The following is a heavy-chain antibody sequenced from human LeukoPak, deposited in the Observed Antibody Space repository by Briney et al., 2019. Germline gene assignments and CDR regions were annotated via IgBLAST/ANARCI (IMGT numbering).Heavy chain of an antibody. Sequence: AGSLRLSCAAPRFTFSSYGIHWVRQAPGKGLEWVAVIWYDASIEHYADSVKGRFTISRDNSKNTLYLQMSSLRAEDTAVYYCAKAKVAAATQVGFFDYWGQGALVTVSS. CDR3: AKAKVAAATQVGFFDY. D-gene: IGHD2-15*01. CDR2: IWYDASIE. CDR1: RFTFSSYG. V-gene: IGHV3-33*06. J-gene: IGHJ4*02.